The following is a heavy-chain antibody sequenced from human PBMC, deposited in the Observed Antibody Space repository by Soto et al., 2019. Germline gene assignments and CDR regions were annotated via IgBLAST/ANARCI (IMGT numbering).Heavy chain of an antibody. CDR2: VYYMGRS. CDR3: VSQRTSVLTQAYFDY. CDR1: GGTVRNRNYY. D-gene: IGHD2-8*01. Sequence: PSETRSLTCTASGGTVRNRNYYWGWIRQYPGKGLEWIGSVYYMGRSYSKSSVKSRVIISVDTSKNQFSLNLNSVTGSATAVYFCVSQRTSVLTQAYFDYWGPGALVTVST. J-gene: IGHJ4*02. V-gene: IGHV4-39*01.